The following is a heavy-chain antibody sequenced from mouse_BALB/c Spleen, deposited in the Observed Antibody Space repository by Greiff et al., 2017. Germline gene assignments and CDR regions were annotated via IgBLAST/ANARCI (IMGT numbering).Heavy chain of an antibody. CDR2: ISSGGSYT. CDR3: ARQDYGSREDWFAY. D-gene: IGHD1-1*01. V-gene: IGHV5-6*01. Sequence: EVMLVESGGDLVKPGGSLKLSCAASGFTFSSYGMSWVRQTPDKRLEWVATISSGGSYTHYPDSVKGRFTISRDNAKNTLYLQMSSLKSEDTAMYYCARQDYGSREDWFAYWGQGTLVTVSA. J-gene: IGHJ3*01. CDR1: GFTFSSYG.